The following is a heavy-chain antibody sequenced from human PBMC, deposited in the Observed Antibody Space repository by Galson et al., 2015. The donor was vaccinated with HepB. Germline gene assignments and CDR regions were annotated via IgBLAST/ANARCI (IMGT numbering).Heavy chain of an antibody. CDR2: ISNNGGST. Sequence: SLRLSCAASGFNFGSFAMHWVRQAPGKGLEHVSAISNNGGSTYFLGSVKGRFTLSRDNSKKMLYLQMSSLKAEDTAIYYCVKDSSSWYYSDYWGQGTLVTVSS. CDR1: GFNFGSFA. J-gene: IGHJ4*02. D-gene: IGHD6-13*01. CDR3: VKDSSSWYYSDY. V-gene: IGHV3-64D*09.